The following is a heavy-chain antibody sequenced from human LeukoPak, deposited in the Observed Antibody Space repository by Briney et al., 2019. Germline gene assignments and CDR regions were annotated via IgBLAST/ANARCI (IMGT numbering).Heavy chain of an antibody. CDR1: GYTFTSYY. D-gene: IGHD3-22*01. CDR3: ASSMYYYDSNDAFDI. J-gene: IGHJ3*02. CDR2: INPSGGST. V-gene: IGHV1-46*01. Sequence: ASVKVSCKASGYTFTSYYMHWVRQAPGQGLEWMGIINPSGGSTSYAQKFQGRVTMTRDMSTSTVYMELSSLRSEDTAVYYCASSMYYYDSNDAFDIWGQGTMVTVSS.